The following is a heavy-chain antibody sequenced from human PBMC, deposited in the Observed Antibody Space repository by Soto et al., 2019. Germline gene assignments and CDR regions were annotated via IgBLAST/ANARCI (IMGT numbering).Heavy chain of an antibody. CDR2: ISKNRVTT. V-gene: IGHV3-23*01. Sequence: PGGSLRLSCAASGLTFSSYSMTWVRQAPGKGLEWVSSISKNRVTTYYALSVRGRFTISRDNSKNTVYLQMNSLRAEDTALYYCAKEHEVAGTFYGMDVWGQGTTVTVSS. CDR1: GLTFSSYS. CDR3: AKEHEVAGTFYGMDV. J-gene: IGHJ6*02.